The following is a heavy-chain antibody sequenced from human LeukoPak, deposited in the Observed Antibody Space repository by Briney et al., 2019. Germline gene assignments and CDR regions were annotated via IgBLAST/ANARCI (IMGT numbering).Heavy chain of an antibody. D-gene: IGHD2-2*02. Sequence: GGSLRLSCAASGFTFSSYAMSWVRQAPGKGLEWVSAISGSGGSTYYADSVKGRFTISRDNSKNTLYLQMNSLRAEDTAVYYCAEGEGIYCSSTSCYTFGYWGQGTLVTVSS. J-gene: IGHJ4*02. CDR1: GFTFSSYA. CDR2: ISGSGGST. V-gene: IGHV3-23*01. CDR3: AEGEGIYCSSTSCYTFGY.